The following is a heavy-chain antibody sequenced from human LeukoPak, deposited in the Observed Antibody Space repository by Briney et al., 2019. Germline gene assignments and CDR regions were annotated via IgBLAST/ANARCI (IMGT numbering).Heavy chain of an antibody. CDR3: GTDVPRIPMGPLRD. D-gene: IGHD5-18*01. Sequence: ASVKVSCKVSGYTLTELSMHWVRQAPGKGLEWMGGFDPEDGETIYAQKFQGRVTMTEDTSTDTAYMELSSLRSEDTAVYYCGTDVPRIPMGPLRDWGQGTLVTVSS. V-gene: IGHV1-24*01. J-gene: IGHJ4*02. CDR2: FDPEDGET. CDR1: GYTLTELS.